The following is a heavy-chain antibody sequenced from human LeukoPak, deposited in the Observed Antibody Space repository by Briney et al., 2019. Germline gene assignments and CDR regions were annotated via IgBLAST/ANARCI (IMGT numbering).Heavy chain of an antibody. V-gene: IGHV3-74*01. D-gene: IGHD2-8*01. Sequence: PGGSLRLSCAASGFTFSKYWMHWVRQAPGKGLVWVSHINSDGSSTSYADSVKGRFTISGDNAKNTLYLQMNSLRVEDTAVYYCGRVGYCANGVCPNYDYWGQGTLVTVSS. CDR1: GFTFSKYW. CDR2: INSDGSST. CDR3: GRVGYCANGVCPNYDY. J-gene: IGHJ4*02.